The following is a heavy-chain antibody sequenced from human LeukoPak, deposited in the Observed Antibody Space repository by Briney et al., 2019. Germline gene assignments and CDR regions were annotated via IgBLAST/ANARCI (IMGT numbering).Heavy chain of an antibody. D-gene: IGHD4-23*01. CDR1: GFSFSTYT. V-gene: IGHV3-30-3*01. J-gene: IGHJ2*01. CDR2: IQHDGGRT. Sequence: GRCLRLSCAASGFSFSTYTMNWARQAPGKGLERVAGIQHDGGRTYYADSVKGRFTISRDNSKNTLYLEMNSLTPEDTALYYCARDHYGGNSWDWYFDLWGRGILVTVSS. CDR3: ARDHYGGNSWDWYFDL.